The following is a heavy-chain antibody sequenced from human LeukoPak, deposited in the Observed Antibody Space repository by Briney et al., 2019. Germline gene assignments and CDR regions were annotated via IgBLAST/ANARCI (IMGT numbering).Heavy chain of an antibody. V-gene: IGHV3-23*01. CDR3: AKGIRRYPEPSSWSCFDS. CDR1: GFTFSSYP. J-gene: IGHJ4*02. Sequence: SGGSLRLSCAASGFTFSSYPMTWVRQARGKGLEWVSLISDSGGSTYYADSVKGLFTISRENSQNTVYLQMNSLRVEDTAVYYCAKGIRRYPEPSSWSCFDSWGQGTLVTVS. CDR2: ISDSGGST. D-gene: IGHD6-13*01.